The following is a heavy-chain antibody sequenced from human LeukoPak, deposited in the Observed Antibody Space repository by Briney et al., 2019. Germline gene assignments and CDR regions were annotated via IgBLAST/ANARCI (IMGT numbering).Heavy chain of an antibody. CDR2: VSGSGGNT. CDR3: ARAFSSSSSGFDY. D-gene: IGHD6-6*01. Sequence: GGSLRLSCAASGLTFSSYWMHWVRQAPGKGLEWVSTVSGSGGNTYYADSVKGRFTISRDNSKNTLYLQMNSLRAEDTAVYYCARAFSSSSSGFDYWGQGTLVTVSS. J-gene: IGHJ4*02. CDR1: GLTFSSYW. V-gene: IGHV3-23*01.